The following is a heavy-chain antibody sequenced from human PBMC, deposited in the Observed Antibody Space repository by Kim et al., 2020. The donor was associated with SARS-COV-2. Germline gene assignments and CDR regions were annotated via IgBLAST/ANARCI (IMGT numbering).Heavy chain of an antibody. V-gene: IGHV3-48*03. CDR3: AREPSHLLLWFGELSRRDAFDI. Sequence: GWSLRLSCAASGFTFSSYEMNWVRQAPGKGLEWVSYISSSGSTIYYADSVKGRFTISRDNAKNSLYLQMNSLRAEDTAVYYCAREPSHLLLWFGELSRRDAFDIWGQGTMVTVSS. J-gene: IGHJ3*02. CDR1: GFTFSSYE. D-gene: IGHD3-10*01. CDR2: ISSSGSTI.